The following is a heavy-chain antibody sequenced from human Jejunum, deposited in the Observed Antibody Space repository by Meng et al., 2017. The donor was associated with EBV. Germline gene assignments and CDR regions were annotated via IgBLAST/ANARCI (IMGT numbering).Heavy chain of an antibody. CDR3: ARVRCSGGSCFYFDY. V-gene: IGHV4-4*02. J-gene: IGHJ4*02. CDR1: GGSITSSDW. CDR2: IYHDGSS. Sequence: QVQLQESGPGLVNPSGTLSRTCAVSGGSITSSDWWTWVRQPPGEGLEWIGEIYHDGSSNYSPSLKSRVTILLDKSENHFSLKLNSVTAADTAVYYCARVRCSGGSCFYFDYWGQGALVTVSS. D-gene: IGHD2-15*01.